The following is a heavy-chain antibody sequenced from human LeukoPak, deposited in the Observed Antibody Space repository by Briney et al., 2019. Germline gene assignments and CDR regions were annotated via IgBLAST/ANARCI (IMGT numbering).Heavy chain of an antibody. CDR3: AREGLRYFDWSHHYYYYYMDV. J-gene: IGHJ6*03. V-gene: IGHV4-4*07. CDR1: GGSISSYY. D-gene: IGHD3-9*01. CDR2: IYTSGST. Sequence: SETLSLTCTVSGGSISSYYWSWIRQPAGKGLEWIGRIYTSGSTNYNPSLKSRVTMSVDTSKNQFSLKLSSVTAADTAVYYCAREGLRYFDWSHHYYYYYMDVWGKGTTVTISS.